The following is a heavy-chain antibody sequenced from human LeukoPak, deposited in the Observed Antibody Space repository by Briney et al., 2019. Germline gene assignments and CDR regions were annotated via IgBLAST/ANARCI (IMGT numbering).Heavy chain of an antibody. CDR2: IRSKTDGGTT. CDR3: TTGLWIGDQQQVYFDY. J-gene: IGHJ4*02. D-gene: IGHD3-10*01. V-gene: IGHV3-15*01. Sequence: GGSLRLSCAASGFTFSNAWMSWVRQAPGKGLEWVGRIRSKTDGGTTDYAAPVKGRFTVSRDDSKNTLYLQMNSLKTEDTAVYFCTTGLWIGDQQQVYFDYWGQGTLVTVSS. CDR1: GFTFSNAW.